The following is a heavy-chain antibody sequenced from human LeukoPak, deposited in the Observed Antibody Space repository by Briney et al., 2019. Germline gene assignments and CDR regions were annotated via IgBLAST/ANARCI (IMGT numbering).Heavy chain of an antibody. J-gene: IGHJ4*02. D-gene: IGHD2-2*01. CDR3: ASGCSSTSCYWAGFDY. CDR1: GYTFTGYY. V-gene: IGHV1-2*02. Sequence: ASVKVSCKASGYTFTGYYMLWVRQAPGQGLEWMGWINPNSGGTNYAQKFQGRVTMTRDTSISTAYMELSRLRSDDTAVYYCASGCSSTSCYWAGFDYWGQGTLVTVSS. CDR2: INPNSGGT.